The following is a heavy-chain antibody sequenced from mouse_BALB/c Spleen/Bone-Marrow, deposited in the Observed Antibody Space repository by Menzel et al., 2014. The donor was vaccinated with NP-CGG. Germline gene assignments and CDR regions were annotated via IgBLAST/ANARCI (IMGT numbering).Heavy chain of an antibody. D-gene: IGHD1-1*01. CDR1: GYTFTEYI. Sequence: QVQLKESGAELVKPGASVKLSCKASGYTFTEYIIHWVKQRSGQGLEWIGWFYPGSGSIKYNEKFKDTATLTADKSSSTVYMELSRLTSEDSAVYFCARHEKANYGNYAMDYWGQGTSVTVSS. CDR3: ARHEKANYGNYAMDY. V-gene: IGHV1-62-2*01. J-gene: IGHJ4*01. CDR2: FYPGSGSI.